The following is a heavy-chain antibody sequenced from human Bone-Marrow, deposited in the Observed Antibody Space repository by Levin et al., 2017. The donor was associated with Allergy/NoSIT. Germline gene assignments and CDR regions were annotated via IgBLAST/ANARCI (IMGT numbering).Heavy chain of an antibody. CDR1: GYTFTAYF. V-gene: IGHV1-2*02. Sequence: PRASVKVSCKTSGYTFTAYFLQWVRQAPGQGLEWMGWINPKSGATKSAQKFQGRVTMTRDTSISTAFMEVSRLTSDDTAVYYCARDNYSDASGSLPHNYRYHYGMDAWGQGTTVPVSS. J-gene: IGHJ6*02. CDR3: ARDNYSDASGSLPHNYRYHYGMDA. D-gene: IGHD3-22*01. CDR2: INPKSGAT.